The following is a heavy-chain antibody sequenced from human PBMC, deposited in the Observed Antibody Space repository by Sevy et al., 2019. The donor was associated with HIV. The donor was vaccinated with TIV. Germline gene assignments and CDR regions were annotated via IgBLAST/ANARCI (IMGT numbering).Heavy chain of an antibody. CDR1: GGTFSSYA. V-gene: IGHV1-69*13. J-gene: IGHJ4*02. CDR2: IIPILGTA. Sequence: ASVKVSCKASGGTFSSYAISWVRQAPGQGLEWMGGIIPILGTANYAQKFQGRVTITADESTSTADMELSSLGSEDTAVYYWARDLAGGSGSYVFDYWGQGTLVTVSS. D-gene: IGHD3-10*01. CDR3: ARDLAGGSGSYVFDY.